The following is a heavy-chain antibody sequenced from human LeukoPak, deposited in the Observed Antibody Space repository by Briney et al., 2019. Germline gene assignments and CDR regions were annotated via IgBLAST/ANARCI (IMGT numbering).Heavy chain of an antibody. Sequence: SETLSLTCTVSGGSISSYYWSWIRQPPGKGLEWIGSIYYSGSTYYNPSLKSRVTISVDTSKNQFSLKLSSVTAADTAVYYCARLVSTVTTSGYYYYMDVWGKGTTVTVSS. J-gene: IGHJ6*03. V-gene: IGHV4-59*01. CDR1: GGSISSYY. CDR3: ARLVSTVTTSGYYYYMDV. D-gene: IGHD4-17*01. CDR2: IYYSGST.